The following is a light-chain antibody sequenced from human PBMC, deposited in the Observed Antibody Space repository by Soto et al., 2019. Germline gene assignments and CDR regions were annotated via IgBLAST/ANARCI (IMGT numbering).Light chain of an antibody. J-gene: IGLJ3*02. Sequence: QSVLTQPPSASGTPGQRVIISCSGSSSNFGGNTANWYQQFPGTAPKVLIYSNNQRPSGVPDRFSGSKSGTSASLAISGLQSEDEADYYCAAWDDSLNGWVFGGGTQLT. CDR2: SNN. CDR3: AAWDDSLNGWV. V-gene: IGLV1-44*01. CDR1: SSNFGGNT.